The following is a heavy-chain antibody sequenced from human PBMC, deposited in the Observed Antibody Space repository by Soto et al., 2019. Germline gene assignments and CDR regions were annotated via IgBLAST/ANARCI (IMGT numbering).Heavy chain of an antibody. CDR1: GGSISSYY. CDR2: IYYSGST. Sequence: SETLSLTCTVSGGSISSYYWSWIRQPPGKGLEWIGYIYYSGSTNYNPSLKSRVTISVDTSKNQFSLKLSSVTAADTAMYYCARRVKYGSGRRPAYSFDYWGQGTLVTVSS. D-gene: IGHD3-10*01. J-gene: IGHJ4*02. V-gene: IGHV4-59*01. CDR3: ARRVKYGSGRRPAYSFDY.